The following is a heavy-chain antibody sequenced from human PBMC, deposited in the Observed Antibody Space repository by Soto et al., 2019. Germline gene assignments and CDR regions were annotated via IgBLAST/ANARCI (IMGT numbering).Heavy chain of an antibody. J-gene: IGHJ5*02. CDR3: ARGYRVLGITGNWFDP. Sequence: GASVKVSCKASGGTFSSYAISWVRQAPGQGLEWMGGIIPIFGTANYAQKFQGRVTITADDSTSTAYMELSSLRSEDTAVYYSARGYRVLGITGNWFDPWGQGTLVTVSS. CDR1: GGTFSSYA. D-gene: IGHD1-20*01. CDR2: IIPIFGTA. V-gene: IGHV1-69*13.